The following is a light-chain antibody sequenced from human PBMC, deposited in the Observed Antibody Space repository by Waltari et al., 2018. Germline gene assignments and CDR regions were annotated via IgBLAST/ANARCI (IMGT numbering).Light chain of an antibody. CDR2: RDN. Sequence: SYELTQPLSVSVALGQTATITCGGNNIGSKNVHWYQQSSGQAPVLVTYRDNNRPSGIPDRFSGSNSGNTATLTISRAQVGDEADYYCQVWDNSVVVFGGGTKLTVL. CDR3: QVWDNSVVV. J-gene: IGLJ3*02. V-gene: IGLV3-9*01. CDR1: NIGSKN.